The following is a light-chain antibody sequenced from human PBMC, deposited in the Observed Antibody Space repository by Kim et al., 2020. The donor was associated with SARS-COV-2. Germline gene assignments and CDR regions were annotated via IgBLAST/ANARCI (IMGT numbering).Light chain of an antibody. J-gene: IGLJ3*02. V-gene: IGLV1-51*01. CDR2: DNN. CDR1: TSNIGSYL. CDR3: ATWDSRLSAWV. Sequence: GQKVTISCSGSTSNIGSYLVSWYQHLPETAPKLLIYDNNKRPSGIPDRFSGSKSATSATLDITGLQTGDEADYYCATWDSRLSAWVFGGGTKVTVL.